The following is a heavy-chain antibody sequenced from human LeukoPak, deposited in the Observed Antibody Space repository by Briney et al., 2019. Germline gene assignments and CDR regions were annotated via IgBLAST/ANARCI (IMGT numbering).Heavy chain of an antibody. V-gene: IGHV3-9*01. CDR3: AKAFRVAVAGQDAFDI. J-gene: IGHJ3*02. CDR2: ISWNSGSI. Sequence: PGRSLRLSCAASGFTFDDYAMHWVRQAPGKGLEWASGISWNSGSIGYADSVKGRFTISRDNAKNSLYLQMNSLRAEDTALYYCAKAFRVAVAGQDAFDIWGQGTMVTVSS. CDR1: GFTFDDYA. D-gene: IGHD6-19*01.